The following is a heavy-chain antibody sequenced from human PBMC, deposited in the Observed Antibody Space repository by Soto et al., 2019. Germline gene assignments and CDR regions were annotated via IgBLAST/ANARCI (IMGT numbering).Heavy chain of an antibody. J-gene: IGHJ4*02. V-gene: IGHV5-51*01. CDR3: ARRQTAYRNYVYIFDS. CDR2: IYPGDSDT. D-gene: IGHD4-4*01. CDR1: GYSFTSYW. Sequence: GESLKISCKGSGYSFTSYWIGWVRQMPGKGLEWMGIIYPGDSDTRYSPSFQGQVTISADKSISTAYLQWSSLKASDTAMYYCARRQTAYRNYVYIFDSWGQGTLVTVSS.